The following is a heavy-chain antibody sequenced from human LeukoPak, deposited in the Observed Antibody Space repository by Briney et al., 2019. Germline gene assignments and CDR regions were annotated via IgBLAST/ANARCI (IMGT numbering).Heavy chain of an antibody. CDR1: GFTFISYA. V-gene: IGHV3-23*01. CDR3: AKGTYGSGSYYNS. D-gene: IGHD3-10*01. CDR2: ISGSGGST. Sequence: GGSLRLSCAASGFTFISYAMSWVRQAPGKGLEWVSAISGSGGSTYYADSVKGRFTISRDNSKNTLYLQMNSLRAEDTAVYYCAKGTYGSGSYYNSWGQGTLVTVSS. J-gene: IGHJ4*02.